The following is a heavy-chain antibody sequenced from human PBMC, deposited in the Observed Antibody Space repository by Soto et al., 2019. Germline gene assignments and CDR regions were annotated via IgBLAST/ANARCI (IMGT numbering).Heavy chain of an antibody. Sequence: ASVEVSCKASGYTFTSYGISWVRQVPGQGLEWMGWISAYNGNTNYAQKLQGRVTMTTDTSTSTAYMELRSLRSDDTAVYYCARDVGYYSDSSGYSYFDYWGQGTLVTVSS. D-gene: IGHD3-22*01. CDR1: GYTFTSYG. CDR2: ISAYNGNT. J-gene: IGHJ4*02. V-gene: IGHV1-18*04. CDR3: ARDVGYYSDSSGYSYFDY.